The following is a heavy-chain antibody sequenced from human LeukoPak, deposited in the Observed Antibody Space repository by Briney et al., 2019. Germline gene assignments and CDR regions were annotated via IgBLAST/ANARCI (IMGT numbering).Heavy chain of an antibody. CDR2: IKAGNGDT. V-gene: IGHV1-3*01. J-gene: IGHJ4*02. CDR1: GYIFTKYV. D-gene: IGHD2-21*01. Sequence: ASVKVSCKASGYIFTKYVVHWVRQAPGQRPEWMGWIKAGNGDTKYSQNFQDRLTITRDTSASTVYMELSSLTSEDTALYYCARDDCGDTCYPGGYWGQGTLVTISS. CDR3: ARDDCGDTCYPGGY.